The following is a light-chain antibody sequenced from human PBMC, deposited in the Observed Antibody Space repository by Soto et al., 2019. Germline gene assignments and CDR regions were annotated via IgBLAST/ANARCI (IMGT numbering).Light chain of an antibody. V-gene: IGKV3-15*01. CDR3: QQYDNWPPKT. CDR1: QSVSGN. Sequence: EIVMTQSPGTLSVSPGGRVILSCRASQSVSGNLAWYQQKPGQAPRLLIYGASTRATGIPVRFSGSGSGTEFTLTISSLQSEDLAVYYCQQYDNWPPKTFGQGTRLEIK. CDR2: GAS. J-gene: IGKJ5*01.